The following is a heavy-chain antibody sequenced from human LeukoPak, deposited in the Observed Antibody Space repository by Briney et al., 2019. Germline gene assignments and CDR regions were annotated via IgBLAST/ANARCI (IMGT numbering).Heavy chain of an antibody. Sequence: ASVKVSCEASGYTFTGYYMHWVRQAPGQGLEWMGWINPNSGGPNYAQKFQGRVTMTRDTSISTAYMELSRLRSDDTAVYYCARDDYSGSYIWGQGTLVTVSS. V-gene: IGHV1-2*02. D-gene: IGHD1-26*01. CDR2: INPNSGGP. J-gene: IGHJ4*02. CDR3: ARDDYSGSYI. CDR1: GYTFTGYY.